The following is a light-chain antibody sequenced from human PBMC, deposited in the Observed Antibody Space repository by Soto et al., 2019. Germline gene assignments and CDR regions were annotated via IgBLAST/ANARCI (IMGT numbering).Light chain of an antibody. CDR2: DVS. CDR1: SSDVGSDYNY. CDR3: CSYTSISTYV. Sequence: HSALTQPASVSGSPGQSIAISCTGTSSDVGSDYNYVSWYQQHPGKAPKLMVYDVSTRPSGVSNRFSGSKSGTTASLTISGLQAEDEADYYCCSYTSISTYVFGTGTKLTVL. V-gene: IGLV2-14*03. J-gene: IGLJ1*01.